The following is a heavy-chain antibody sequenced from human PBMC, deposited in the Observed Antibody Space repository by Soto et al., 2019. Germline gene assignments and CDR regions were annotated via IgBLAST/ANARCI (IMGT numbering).Heavy chain of an antibody. CDR2: ISTYNGDT. J-gene: IGHJ5*02. CDR3: ARVNYYDSSGYASNWFDP. D-gene: IGHD3-22*01. V-gene: IGHV1-18*01. CDR1: GYTFTRSG. Sequence: ASVKVSCKASGYTFTRSGISWVRQAPGQGLEWMGWISTYNGDTNYAQTFQGRVTMTTDTSTSTAYMELRSLRSDDTAVYYCARVNYYDSSGYASNWFDPWGQGTLVTVSS.